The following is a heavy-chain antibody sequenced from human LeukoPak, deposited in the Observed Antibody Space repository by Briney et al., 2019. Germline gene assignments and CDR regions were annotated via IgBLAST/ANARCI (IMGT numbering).Heavy chain of an antibody. Sequence: GASVKVSCKASGYTFTGYYMHWVRQAPGQGLEWMGRINPNSGGTNYAQKFQGRVTMTRDTSISTAYMELSRLRSDDTAVYYCAGVGWGYSNDAFDIWGQGTMVTVSS. CDR2: INPNSGGT. D-gene: IGHD3-16*01. V-gene: IGHV1-2*06. J-gene: IGHJ3*02. CDR3: AGVGWGYSNDAFDI. CDR1: GYTFTGYY.